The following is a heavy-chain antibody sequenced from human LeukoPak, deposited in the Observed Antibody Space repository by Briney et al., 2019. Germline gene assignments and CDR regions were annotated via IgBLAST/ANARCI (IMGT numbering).Heavy chain of an antibody. CDR3: ASWSEMATINY. Sequence: SETPSLTCAVYGGSFSGYYWSWIRQPPGKGLEWIGEINHSGSTNYNPSLKSRVTISVDTSKNQFSLKLSSVTAADTAVYYCASWSEMATINYWGQGTLVTVSS. V-gene: IGHV4-34*01. J-gene: IGHJ4*02. CDR1: GGSFSGYY. D-gene: IGHD5-24*01. CDR2: INHSGST.